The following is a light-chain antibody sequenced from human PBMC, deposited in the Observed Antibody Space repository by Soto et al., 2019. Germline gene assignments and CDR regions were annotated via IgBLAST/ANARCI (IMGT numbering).Light chain of an antibody. V-gene: IGLV2-14*01. CDR1: SSDVGGYNY. Sequence: QPVLTQPASVSGSPGQSITISCTGTSSDVGGYNYVSWYQQHPGKAPKLMIYDVSNRPSGVSNRFSGSKSGNTASLTISGLQAEDEADYYCSSYTSSSTLGGYVFGTGTKVTVL. CDR3: SSYTSSSTLGGYV. J-gene: IGLJ1*01. CDR2: DVS.